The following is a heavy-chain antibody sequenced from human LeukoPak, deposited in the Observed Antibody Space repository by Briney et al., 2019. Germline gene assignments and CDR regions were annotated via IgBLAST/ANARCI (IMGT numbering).Heavy chain of an antibody. CDR2: ISGSGGST. D-gene: IGHD3-16*01. CDR1: GFTFSSYA. V-gene: IGHV3-23*01. J-gene: IGHJ4*02. Sequence: GGSLRLSCAASGFTFSSYAMSWVRQAPGKGLEWVSAISGSGGSTYYADSVKGRFTISRDNSKNTLYLQMNSLRADDTAVYYCAKDRATRRWGTQEFDYWGQGTLVIVSS. CDR3: AKDRATRRWGTQEFDY.